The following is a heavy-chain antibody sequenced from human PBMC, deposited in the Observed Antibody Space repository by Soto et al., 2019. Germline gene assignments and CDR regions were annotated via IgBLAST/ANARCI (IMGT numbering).Heavy chain of an antibody. J-gene: IGHJ4*02. CDR1: GYTFTSYD. CDR2: MNPNSGNT. Sequence: ASLKVSCKASGYTFTSYDINWVRQATGQGLEWMGWMNPNSGNTGYAQKFQGRVTMTRNTSISTAYMELSSLRSEDTAVYYCARGRTRITIFGVVTLPSDYWGQGTLVTVSS. D-gene: IGHD3-3*01. V-gene: IGHV1-8*01. CDR3: ARGRTRITIFGVVTLPSDY.